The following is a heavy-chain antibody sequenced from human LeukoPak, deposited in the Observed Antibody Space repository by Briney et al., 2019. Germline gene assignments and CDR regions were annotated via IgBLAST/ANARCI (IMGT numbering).Heavy chain of an antibody. J-gene: IGHJ6*03. Sequence: GASVKVSCKASGYTFTSYYMHWVRQAPGQGLEWMGIINPSGGSTSYAQKFQGRVTMTRDMSTSTDYMELSSLRSEDTAVYYCARDGGYSYGYVHYYYMDVWGKGTTVAVSS. D-gene: IGHD5-18*01. CDR3: ARDGGYSYGYVHYYYMDV. CDR1: GYTFTSYY. CDR2: INPSGGST. V-gene: IGHV1-46*01.